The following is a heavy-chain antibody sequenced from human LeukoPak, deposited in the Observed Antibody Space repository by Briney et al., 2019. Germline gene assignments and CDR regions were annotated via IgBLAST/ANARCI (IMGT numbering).Heavy chain of an antibody. CDR3: ARSPKDSTFDY. J-gene: IGHJ4*02. Sequence: GGSLRLSCAASGFTFSSYAMHWVRQAPGKGLEYVSAISSNGGSTYYANSVKGRFTISRDNSKNTLYLQMNSLRAEDTAVYYCARSPKDSTFDYWGQGTLVTVSS. D-gene: IGHD3/OR15-3a*01. CDR2: ISSNGGST. CDR1: GFTFSSYA. V-gene: IGHV3-64*01.